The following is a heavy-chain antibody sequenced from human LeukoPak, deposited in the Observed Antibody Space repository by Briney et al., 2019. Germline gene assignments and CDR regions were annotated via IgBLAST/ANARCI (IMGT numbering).Heavy chain of an antibody. J-gene: IGHJ3*02. CDR3: AKDFDRGYSYGFDSAFDI. CDR1: GFSFSTYA. D-gene: IGHD5-18*01. CDR2: ISGSGGST. Sequence: GGSLRLSCAASGFSFSTYAMSWVRQAPGKGLEWVSAISGSGGSTYYADSVKGRFTISRDNSKNTLYLQMNSLRAEDTAVYYCAKDFDRGYSYGFDSAFDIWGQGTMVTVSS. V-gene: IGHV3-23*01.